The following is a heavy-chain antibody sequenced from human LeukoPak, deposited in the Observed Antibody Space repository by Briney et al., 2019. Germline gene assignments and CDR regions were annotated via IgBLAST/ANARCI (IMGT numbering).Heavy chain of an antibody. Sequence: GGSLRLSCAASGFTFSSYAMSWVRQAPGKGLEWVSAISGSGGSTYYADSVKGRFTISRDNSKNTLYLQMNSLRVEDTAVYYCAKDRRCSGGSCGPFDPWGQGTLVTVSS. D-gene: IGHD2-15*01. V-gene: IGHV3-23*01. CDR3: AKDRRCSGGSCGPFDP. CDR1: GFTFSSYA. J-gene: IGHJ5*02. CDR2: ISGSGGST.